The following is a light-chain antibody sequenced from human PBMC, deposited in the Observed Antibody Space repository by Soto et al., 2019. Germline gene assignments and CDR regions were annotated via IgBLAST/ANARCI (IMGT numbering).Light chain of an antibody. V-gene: IGKV1D-12*01. Sequence: DIKMTQSPSSVSASVGDRVTMTCRASQSVGYLLAWYQQKPGKAPKLLIFGSSSLHSGVPSRFSGSRSGTDFTLTISSLQPEDFAIYFCQQATSFPPLTFGGGTRVDI. CDR3: QQATSFPPLT. J-gene: IGKJ4*01. CDR1: QSVGYL. CDR2: GSS.